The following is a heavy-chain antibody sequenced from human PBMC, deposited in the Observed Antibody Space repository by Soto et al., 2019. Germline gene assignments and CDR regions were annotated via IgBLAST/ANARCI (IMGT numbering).Heavy chain of an antibody. J-gene: IGHJ6*02. D-gene: IGHD3-22*01. Sequence: QVQLVQSGAEVKKPGSSVKVSCKASGGTFSSYAISWVRQAPGQGLEWMGGIIPIFGTANYAQKFQGRVTITADESTSTAYMELSSLRSEDTAVYYCGRDRGGHYYDSSGYYLYYYGMDVWGQGTTVTVSS. CDR3: GRDRGGHYYDSSGYYLYYYGMDV. CDR1: GGTFSSYA. CDR2: IIPIFGTA. V-gene: IGHV1-69*01.